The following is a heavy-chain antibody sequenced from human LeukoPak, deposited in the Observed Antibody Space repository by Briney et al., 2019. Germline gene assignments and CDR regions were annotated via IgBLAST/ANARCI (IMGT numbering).Heavy chain of an antibody. CDR1: GFTFSSYA. CDR3: ARGDFDY. V-gene: IGHV3-30*04. CDR2: ISYDGSNK. J-gene: IGHJ4*02. Sequence: PGGSLRLSCAASGFTFSSYAMHWVRQAPGKGLEWVAVISYDGSNKYYADSVKGRFTISRDNPKNTLYLQMNSLRAEDTAVYYCARGDFDYWGQGTLVTVSS.